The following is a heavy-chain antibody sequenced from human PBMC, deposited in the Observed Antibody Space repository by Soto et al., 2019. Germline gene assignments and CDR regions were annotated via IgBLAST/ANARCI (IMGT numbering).Heavy chain of an antibody. CDR3: ASIVATMPDY. CDR1: GGSISSSSYY. CDR2: IYYSGST. J-gene: IGHJ4*02. Sequence: PSETLSLTCTVSGGSISSSSYYWGWIRQPPGKGLEWIGSIYYSGSTYYNPSLKSRVTISVDTSKNQFSLKLSSVTAADTAVYYCASIVATMPDYWGQGTLVTVSS. V-gene: IGHV4-39*01. D-gene: IGHD5-12*01.